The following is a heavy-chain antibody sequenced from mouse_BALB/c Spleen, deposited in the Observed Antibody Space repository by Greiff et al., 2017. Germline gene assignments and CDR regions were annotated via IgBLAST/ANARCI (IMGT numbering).Heavy chain of an antibody. CDR2: IDPFSGGT. J-gene: IGHJ4*01. V-gene: IGHV1S135*01. Sequence: VQLQQSGPELMKPGASVTISCTASGYSFTSYYMHWVKQSHGKSLEWIGYIDPFSGGTSYNQKFKGKATLTVDKSSSTAYMHLSRLTSEDAAVYCGASRDYYAMDYWGQGTSVTVSS. CDR1: GYSFTSYY. CDR3: ASRDYYAMDY.